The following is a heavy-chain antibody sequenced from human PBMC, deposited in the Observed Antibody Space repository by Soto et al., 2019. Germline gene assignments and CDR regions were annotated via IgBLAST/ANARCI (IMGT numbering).Heavy chain of an antibody. D-gene: IGHD2-21*02. CDR3: ANEFAYCGGDCYPYYFDY. J-gene: IGHJ4*02. Sequence: QVQLVESGGGVVQPGRSLRLSCAASGFTFSSYGMHWVRQAPGKGLEWVAVISYDGSNKYYADSVKGRFTISRDNSKNTLYLQMNSLRAEDTAVYYCANEFAYCGGDCYPYYFDYWGQGTLVTVSS. V-gene: IGHV3-30*18. CDR2: ISYDGSNK. CDR1: GFTFSSYG.